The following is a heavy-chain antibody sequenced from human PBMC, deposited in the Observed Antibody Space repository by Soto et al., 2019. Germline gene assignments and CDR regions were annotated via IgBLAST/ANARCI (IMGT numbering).Heavy chain of an antibody. Sequence: QVQLVQSGAEVKKPGASVKVSCKASGYTFTSYGISWVRQAPGQGLEWMGWISAYNGNTNYSQKLQGRVTMTTDTSTSTAYMELRSLRSDDTAVYYCARPRRGYSSSWDCFDYWGQGTLVTVSS. CDR3: ARPRRGYSSSWDCFDY. D-gene: IGHD6-13*01. J-gene: IGHJ4*02. CDR2: ISAYNGNT. CDR1: GYTFTSYG. V-gene: IGHV1-18*01.